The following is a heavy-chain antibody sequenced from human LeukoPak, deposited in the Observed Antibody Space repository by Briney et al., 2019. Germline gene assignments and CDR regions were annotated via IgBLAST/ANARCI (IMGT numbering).Heavy chain of an antibody. V-gene: IGHV1-2*02. Sequence: ASVKVSCKDSGYTFTGYYMHWVRQAPGQGLEWMGWINPNSGGTNYAQHLQGRVTMTRDTSINTAYMELSRLRSDDTGVYYCARDGGGLNALHADYWGQGTLVTVSS. J-gene: IGHJ4*02. CDR1: GYTFTGYY. D-gene: IGHD3-16*01. CDR2: INPNSGGT. CDR3: ARDGGGLNALHADY.